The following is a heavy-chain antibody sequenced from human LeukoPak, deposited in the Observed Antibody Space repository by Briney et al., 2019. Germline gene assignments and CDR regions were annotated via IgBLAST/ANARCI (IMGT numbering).Heavy chain of an antibody. CDR1: GFTVSSNY. D-gene: IGHD1-26*01. CDR2: IYSGGST. CDR3: ARGGSYSLAQLGY. Sequence: GGSLRLSCAASGFTVSSNYMSWVRQAPGKGLEWASVIYSGGSTYYADSVKGRFTISRDNSKNTLYLQMNSLRAEDTAVYYCARGGSYSLAQLGYWGQGTLVTVSS. J-gene: IGHJ4*02. V-gene: IGHV3-53*01.